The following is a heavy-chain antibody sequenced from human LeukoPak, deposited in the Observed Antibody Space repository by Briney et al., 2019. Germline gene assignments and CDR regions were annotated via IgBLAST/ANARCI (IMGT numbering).Heavy chain of an antibody. CDR2: ITGSGGST. D-gene: IGHD6-13*01. CDR3: ARDRGSSSWYWFDP. CDR1: GFAFSTYA. V-gene: IGHV3-23*01. J-gene: IGHJ5*02. Sequence: PGGSLRLSCAASGFAFSTYAMSWVRQAPGKGLEWVSTITGSGGSTYYTDSVKGRFTISRDNSKNTLYLQMNSLRDEDTAIYYCARDRGSSSWYWFDPWGQGTLVTVSS.